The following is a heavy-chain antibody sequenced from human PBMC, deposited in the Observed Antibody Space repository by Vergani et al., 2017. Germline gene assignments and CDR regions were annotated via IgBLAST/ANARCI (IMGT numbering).Heavy chain of an antibody. CDR1: GFTFSSYA. V-gene: IGHV3-23*01. Sequence: EVQLLESGGGLVQPGGSLRLSCAASGFTFSSYAMSWVRQAPGKGLEWVSAISGSGGSTYYADSVKGRFTISRDNSKNTLYLQMNSLRAEDTAVYYCAKELRYDVWGGYYGPLDYWGQGTLVTVSA. D-gene: IGHD3-3*01. CDR3: AKELRYDVWGGYYGPLDY. CDR2: ISGSGGST. J-gene: IGHJ4*02.